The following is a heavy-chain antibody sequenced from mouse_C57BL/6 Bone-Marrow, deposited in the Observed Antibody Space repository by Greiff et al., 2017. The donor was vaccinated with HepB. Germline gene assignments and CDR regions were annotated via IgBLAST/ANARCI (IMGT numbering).Heavy chain of an antibody. CDR3: ARDHYYGSSYGFAY. J-gene: IGHJ3*01. CDR2: ISDGGSYT. D-gene: IGHD1-1*01. V-gene: IGHV5-4*01. Sequence: VKLVESGGGLVKPGGSLKLSCAASGFTFSSYAMSWVRQTPEKRLEWVATISDGGSYTYYPDNVKGRFTISRDNAKNNLYLQMSHLKSEDTAMYYCARDHYYGSSYGFAYWGQGTLVTVSA. CDR1: GFTFSSYA.